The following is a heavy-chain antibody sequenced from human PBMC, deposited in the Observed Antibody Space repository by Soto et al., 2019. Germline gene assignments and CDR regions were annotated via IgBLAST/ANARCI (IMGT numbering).Heavy chain of an antibody. Sequence: QVQLQESGPGLVKPSGTLSLTCIVSGGSISSSYWWSWVRQPPGKGLEWIGEIYHSGSTNYNPSLKSRVTISADKSKNQFSLKLSFVTAADTAVYHCARGGDYRFDYWGQGTLVTVSS. J-gene: IGHJ4*02. V-gene: IGHV4-4*02. D-gene: IGHD4-17*01. CDR1: GGSISSSYW. CDR3: ARGGDYRFDY. CDR2: IYHSGST.